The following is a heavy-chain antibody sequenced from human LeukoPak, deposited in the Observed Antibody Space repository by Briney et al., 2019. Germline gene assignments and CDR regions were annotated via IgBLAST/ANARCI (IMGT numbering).Heavy chain of an antibody. J-gene: IGHJ4*02. D-gene: IGHD3-10*01. CDR3: TRHRTNNYGPGTPFDF. CDR1: GYSISSSYF. CDR2: IYKTGST. V-gene: IGHV4-38-2*02. Sequence: SETLSLTCTVSGYSISSSYFWGWIRQPPGKGLEWIASIYKTGSTNYSPSLKSRVFISVDTSNNQFSLNLSSVTAADTAVYFCTRHRTNNYGPGTPFDFWGQGTLVSVSS.